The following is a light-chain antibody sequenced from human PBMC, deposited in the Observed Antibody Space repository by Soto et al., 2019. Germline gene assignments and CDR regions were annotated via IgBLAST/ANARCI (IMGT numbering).Light chain of an antibody. Sequence: DIVMTQSPDSLAVSLGERATINCKSSQSVLYSSNNKNYLACYQQKPGQPPKLLIYWASTRESGVPDRFSGSGSGTDFTLTISSLQAEDVAVYYCQQYYDAPQTFGQGTKVEIK. V-gene: IGKV4-1*01. J-gene: IGKJ1*01. CDR1: QSVLYSSNNKNY. CDR3: QQYYDAPQT. CDR2: WAS.